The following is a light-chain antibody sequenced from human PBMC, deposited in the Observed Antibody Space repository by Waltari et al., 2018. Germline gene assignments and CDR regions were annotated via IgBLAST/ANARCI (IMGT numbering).Light chain of an antibody. Sequence: QSVLTQPPSVSRAPAQSVPISFTGTSSNIVAGYDVHWYQQVPASPPKVLIYREYNRPPGVPGRFSGAKSGTSASLSVTGLHVEDEADYFCQSYDRDLNAVLFGGGTKLTVL. J-gene: IGLJ2*01. V-gene: IGLV1-40*01. CDR2: REY. CDR3: QSYDRDLNAVL. CDR1: SSNIVAGYD.